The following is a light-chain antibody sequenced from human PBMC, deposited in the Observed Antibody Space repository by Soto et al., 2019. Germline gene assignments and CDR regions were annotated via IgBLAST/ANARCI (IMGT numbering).Light chain of an antibody. CDR1: SSDVGGYKY. V-gene: IGLV2-8*01. CDR3: SSFTSNRIYV. J-gene: IGLJ1*01. CDR2: EVS. Sequence: QSVLTQPPSASGSPGQSVTISCTGTSSDVGGYKYVSWYQQPPGKAPKLMIYEVSQRPSGVPDRFSGSKSGNTASLTVSGLQAEDEADYYCSSFTSNRIYVFGPGTKLTVL.